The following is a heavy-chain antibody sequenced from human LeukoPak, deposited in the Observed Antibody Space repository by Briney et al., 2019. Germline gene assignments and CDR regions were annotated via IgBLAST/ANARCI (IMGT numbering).Heavy chain of an antibody. V-gene: IGHV3-73*01. D-gene: IGHD3-10*01. Sequence: PGGSLRLSCAASGFTFSGSALHWLRQASGKGLEWVGRIRSTANGYATAYAASVKGRFTISRDDSKNTAYLQMDSLKTEDTAVYYCTGNYYGSGSYADFDYWGQGTLVTVSS. CDR1: GFTFSGSA. CDR2: IRSTANGYAT. CDR3: TGNYYGSGSYADFDY. J-gene: IGHJ4*02.